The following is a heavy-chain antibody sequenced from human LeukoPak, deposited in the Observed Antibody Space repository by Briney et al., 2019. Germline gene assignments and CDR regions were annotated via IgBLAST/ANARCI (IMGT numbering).Heavy chain of an antibody. CDR1: GGSIASAGYY. V-gene: IGHV4-31*03. J-gene: IGHJ4*02. D-gene: IGHD2-21*01. Sequence: KPSQTLSLTCTVSGGSIASAGYYWSWIRQHPGKGLEWIGYINYSGSTYYNPSLKSRVTISGDTSKNQFSLKLSSVTAADTAVYYCARGNCDGKREDYWGPGTLLTVSS. CDR2: INYSGST. CDR3: ARGNCDGKREDY.